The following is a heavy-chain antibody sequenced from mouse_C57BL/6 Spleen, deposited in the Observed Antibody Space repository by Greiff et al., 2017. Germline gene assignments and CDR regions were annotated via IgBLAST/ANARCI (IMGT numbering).Heavy chain of an antibody. CDR1: GYAFSSSW. Sequence: QVQLQQSGPELVKPGASVKISCKASGYAFSSSWMNWVKQRPGKGLEWIGRIYPGDGDTNYNGKFKGKATLTADKSSSTAYLQLSSLTSEDSAVYFCARERDYYGSSYFYAMDYWGQGTSVTVAS. D-gene: IGHD1-1*01. V-gene: IGHV1-82*01. CDR2: IYPGDGDT. J-gene: IGHJ4*01. CDR3: ARERDYYGSSYFYAMDY.